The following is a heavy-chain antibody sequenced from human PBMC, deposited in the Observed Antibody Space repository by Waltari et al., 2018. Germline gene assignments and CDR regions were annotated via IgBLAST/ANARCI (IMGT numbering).Heavy chain of an antibody. D-gene: IGHD6-13*01. J-gene: IGHJ2*01. CDR1: GGSFRGSY. CDR3: ARGLAADWYFDL. V-gene: IGHV4-34*01. Sequence: QVQLPQWGAGLLKPSETLSPTCAVYGGSFRGSYGSWIRQPPGKGLEWIGEINHSGRTNYNPSLKSRVTISVDTSKNQFSLKLSSVTAADTAVYYCARGLAADWYFDLWGRGTLVTVSS. CDR2: INHSGRT.